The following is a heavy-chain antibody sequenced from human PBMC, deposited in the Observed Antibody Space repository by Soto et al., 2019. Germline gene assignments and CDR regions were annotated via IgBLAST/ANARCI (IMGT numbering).Heavy chain of an antibody. CDR2: MNPNSGNT. V-gene: IGHV1-8*01. D-gene: IGHD3-3*02. J-gene: IGHJ5*02. Sequence: SWVRQASGQGLEGMGWMNPNSGNTGYAQKFQGRVTMTRNTSISTAYMELSSLRSEDTAVYYCARGGSRIFGVVSTQWFDPWAQGTLVTVSS. CDR3: ARGGSRIFGVVSTQWFDP.